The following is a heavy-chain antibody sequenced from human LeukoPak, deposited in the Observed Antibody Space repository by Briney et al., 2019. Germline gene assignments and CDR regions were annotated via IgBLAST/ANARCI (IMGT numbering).Heavy chain of an antibody. CDR3: ARDSRYSSPSGGYDY. CDR2: IYYSGST. V-gene: IGHV4-31*03. CDR1: GGFISSGGYY. Sequence: SETLSLTCTVSGGFISSGGYYWSWIRQHPGKGLEWIGYIYYSGSTYYNPSLKSRVTISVDTSKNQFSLKLSSVTAADTAVYYCARDSRYSSPSGGYDYWGQGTLVTVSS. J-gene: IGHJ4*02. D-gene: IGHD1-26*01.